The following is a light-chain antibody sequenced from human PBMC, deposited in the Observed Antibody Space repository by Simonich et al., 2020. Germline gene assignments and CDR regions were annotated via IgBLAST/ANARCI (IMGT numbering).Light chain of an antibody. J-gene: IGKJ2*01. CDR2: AAS. CDR1: QGIRKD. CDR3: QQYNSYSPYT. Sequence: AIQMTQSPSSLSASVGDRVTITCRASQGIRKDLGWYQQKPGKAPKLLIYAASSLQSGVPSRFSGSGSGTDFTLTISSLQPDDFATYYCQQYNSYSPYTFGQGTKLEIK. V-gene: IGKV1-6*01.